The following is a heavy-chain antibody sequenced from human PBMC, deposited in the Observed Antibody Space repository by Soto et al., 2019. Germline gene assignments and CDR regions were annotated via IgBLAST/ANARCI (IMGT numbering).Heavy chain of an antibody. CDR2: ITGSSSAM. CDR3: ARLLPLNWYFDL. Sequence: GGSLRLSCAASGFTFSTYGMNWVRQAPGKGLEWISYITGSSSAMYYADSVKGRFTISRDNAEKSVYLQMNSLRAEDTAVYYCARLLPLNWYFDLWGRGTLVTVSS. CDR1: GFTFSTYG. J-gene: IGHJ2*01. V-gene: IGHV3-48*01.